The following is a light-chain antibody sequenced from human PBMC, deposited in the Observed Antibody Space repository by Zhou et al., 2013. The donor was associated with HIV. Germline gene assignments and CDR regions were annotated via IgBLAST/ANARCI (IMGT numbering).Light chain of an antibody. CDR3: QKYNSGGLT. V-gene: IGKV3-11*02. J-gene: IGKJ4*01. CDR2: DTS. CDR1: QSVSSY. Sequence: EIVLTQSPATLSLSPGERATLSCRASQSVSSYLAWYQQKPGQAPRLLIYDTSTRATGVPARFSGSGSGREFTLTISSLQSEDVASYYCQKYNSGGLTFGGGTKVEIK.